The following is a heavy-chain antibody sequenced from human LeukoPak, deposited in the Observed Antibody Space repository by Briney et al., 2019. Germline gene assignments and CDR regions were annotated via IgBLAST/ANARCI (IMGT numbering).Heavy chain of an antibody. Sequence: MPSETLSLTCTVSGGSISSGDYYWSWIRQPPGKGLEWIGYIYYSGSTYYNPSLKSRVTISVDTSKNQFSLKLSSVTAADTAVYYCARRLEYSSSSKDYYYYYMDVWGKGTTVTVSS. CDR2: IYYSGST. CDR1: GGSISSGDYY. V-gene: IGHV4-30-4*08. CDR3: ARRLEYSSSSKDYYYYYMDV. J-gene: IGHJ6*03. D-gene: IGHD6-6*01.